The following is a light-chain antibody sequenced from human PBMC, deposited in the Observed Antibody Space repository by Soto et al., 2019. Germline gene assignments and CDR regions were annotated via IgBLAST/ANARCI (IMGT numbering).Light chain of an antibody. V-gene: IGKV3-11*01. CDR3: QQRSIWTLP. CDR1: QSVSSY. Sequence: EVVLTQSPATLSLSPGDRATLSCRASQSVSSYFAWYQQKPGQAPRLLIYDASNRATGIPARFSGSGSGTDFTLTISSLEAEDFAVYYCQQRSIWTLPLGPGTRLEIX. CDR2: DAS. J-gene: IGKJ5*01.